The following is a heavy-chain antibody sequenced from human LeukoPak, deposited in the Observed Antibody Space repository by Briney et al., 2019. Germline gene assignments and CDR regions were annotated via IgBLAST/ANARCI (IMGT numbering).Heavy chain of an antibody. V-gene: IGHV4-4*02. CDR2: IYYSGST. D-gene: IGHD6-25*01. J-gene: IGHJ4*02. CDR1: GGSVINTNW. Sequence: PSETLSLTCGVSGGSVINTNWWTWVRQPPGKGLEWIGYIYYSGSTNYNPSLKSRVTISVDTSKNQFSLKLSSVTAADTAVYYCARLPYSSDRGGDYWGQGTLVTVSS. CDR3: ARLPYSSDRGGDY.